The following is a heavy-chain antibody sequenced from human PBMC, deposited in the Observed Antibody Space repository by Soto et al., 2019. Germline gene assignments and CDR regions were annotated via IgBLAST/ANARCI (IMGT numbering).Heavy chain of an antibody. Sequence: QVQLVQSGAEVKKPGSSVKVSCKASGGTFSSYAISWVRQAPGQGLEWMGGIIPIFGTANYEQKFEGRVTITAAESTSTAYIELSSLRSEDTAVYYGARHVPAAGYYYGMDVWGQGTTVTVSS. J-gene: IGHJ6*02. CDR2: IIPIFGTA. CDR3: ARHVPAAGYYYGMDV. CDR1: GGTFSSYA. V-gene: IGHV1-69*12. D-gene: IGHD2-2*01.